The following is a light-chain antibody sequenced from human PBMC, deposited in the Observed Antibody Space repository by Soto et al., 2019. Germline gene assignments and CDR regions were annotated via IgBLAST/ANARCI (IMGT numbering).Light chain of an antibody. CDR2: AAS. Sequence: DIQMTQSPSSLSASVGDRVTISCRASQGISNYLAWYQQKPGKAPSLLIYAASSLQSGVSFRSTGSGSGTDFTLTICSRQPEYVATYHRQNFSWPPFTFVSGTKVDIK. CDR3: QNFSWPPFT. V-gene: IGKV1-27*01. CDR1: QGISNY. J-gene: IGKJ3*01.